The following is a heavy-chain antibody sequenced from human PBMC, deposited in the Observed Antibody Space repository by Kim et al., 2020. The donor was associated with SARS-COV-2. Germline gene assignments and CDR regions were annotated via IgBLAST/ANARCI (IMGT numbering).Heavy chain of an antibody. J-gene: IGHJ3*02. D-gene: IGHD2-2*01. CDR3: ASVVVPATDDFDI. Sequence: YAQGFTGRFVFSLDTSVSTAYLQISSLKAEDTAVYYCASVVVPATDDFDIWGQGTMVTVSS. V-gene: IGHV7-4-1*02.